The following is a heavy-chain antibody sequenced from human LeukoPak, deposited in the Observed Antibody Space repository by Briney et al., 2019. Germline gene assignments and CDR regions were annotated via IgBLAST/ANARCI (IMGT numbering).Heavy chain of an antibody. CDR2: INHSGST. Sequence: SETLSLTCTVSGGSISSSSYYWGWIRQPPGKGLEWIGEINHSGSTNYNPSLKSRVTISVDTSKNQFSLKLSSVTAADTAVYYCAREPLQYGMDVWGQGTTVTVSS. CDR1: GGSISSSSYY. V-gene: IGHV4-39*07. J-gene: IGHJ6*02. D-gene: IGHD4-4*01. CDR3: AREPLQYGMDV.